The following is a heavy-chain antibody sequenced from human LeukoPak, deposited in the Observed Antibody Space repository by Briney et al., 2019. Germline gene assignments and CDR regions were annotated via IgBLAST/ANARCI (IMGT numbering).Heavy chain of an antibody. V-gene: IGHV1-69*05. D-gene: IGHD6-13*01. CDR2: IIPIFGTA. J-gene: IGHJ6*03. CDR3: ARDRQQLVNGYYYYYYMDV. CDR1: GGTFSSYA. Sequence: PSVKVSCKASGGTFSSYAISWVRQAPGQGLEWMGGIIPIFGTANYAQKFQGRVTITTDESTSTAYMELSSLRSEDTAVYYCARDRQQLVNGYYYYYYMDVWGKGTTVTVSS.